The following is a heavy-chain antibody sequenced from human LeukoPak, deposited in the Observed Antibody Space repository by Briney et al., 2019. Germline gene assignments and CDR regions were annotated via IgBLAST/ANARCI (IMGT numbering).Heavy chain of an antibody. CDR3: ARGGDWLFDS. D-gene: IGHD3-10*01. J-gene: IGHJ4*02. V-gene: IGHV4-4*07. CDR2: IYTSGGA. Sequence: SETLSLTCTVSGGSISFYYWSWIRQPAGKGLEYIGRIYTSGGASGSANYNPSLKSRLTMSVDPPKKQFSLKLTSVTAADTAVYYCARGGDWLFDSWGQGILVTVSS. CDR1: GGSISFYY.